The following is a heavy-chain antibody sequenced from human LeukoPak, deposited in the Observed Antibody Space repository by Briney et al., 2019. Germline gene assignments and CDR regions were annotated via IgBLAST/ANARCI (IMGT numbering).Heavy chain of an antibody. V-gene: IGHV3-30-3*01. CDR1: GFTFDSYA. CDR3: ARGGYYDSREPFDY. Sequence: GGSLRLSCAASGFTFDSYAMHWVRQAPGKGLEWVAVISYDGSNKYYADSVKGRFTISRDNSKNTLYLQMNSLRAEDTAVYYCARGGYYDSREPFDYWGQGTLVTVSS. CDR2: ISYDGSNK. D-gene: IGHD3-22*01. J-gene: IGHJ4*02.